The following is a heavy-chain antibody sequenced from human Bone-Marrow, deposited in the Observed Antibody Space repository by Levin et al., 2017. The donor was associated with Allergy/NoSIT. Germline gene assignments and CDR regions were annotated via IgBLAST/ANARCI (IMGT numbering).Heavy chain of an antibody. CDR3: ARDKPPTQWELLPTFDY. V-gene: IGHV3-7*01. D-gene: IGHD1-26*01. CDR1: GFNFSRSW. Sequence: AGGSLRLSCAASGFNFSRSWMSWVRQSPGKGLEWVANIKQDGSAKYYVDSVKGRFTISRDNAKNSLYLQMTSLRAEDTALYYCARDKPPTQWELLPTFDYWGQGILVTVSS. CDR2: IKQDGSAK. J-gene: IGHJ4*02.